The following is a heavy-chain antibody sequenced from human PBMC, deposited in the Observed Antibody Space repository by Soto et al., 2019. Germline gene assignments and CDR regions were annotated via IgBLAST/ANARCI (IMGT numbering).Heavy chain of an antibody. Sequence: QVQLVESGGGVVQPGTSLRLSCAASGITFSAFAMHWVRQAPGKGLEWVARISYDGRTSSNADSVKGRFTISRDNSRSTLYLQMNSLRTEDTAMYYCVRDYNDGSGRFDYWGKGALVTVSS. CDR3: VRDYNDGSGRFDY. D-gene: IGHD3-22*01. V-gene: IGHV3-30*04. CDR1: GITFSAFA. J-gene: IGHJ4*02. CDR2: ISYDGRTS.